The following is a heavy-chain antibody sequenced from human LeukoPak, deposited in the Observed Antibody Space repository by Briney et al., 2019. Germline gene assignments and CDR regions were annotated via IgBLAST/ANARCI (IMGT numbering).Heavy chain of an antibody. Sequence: GESLKISCKISGYKLTNNWIGWVRQVPGKGLEWMGIIYPGDSDTRYSPSFQGQDTISADKSISTAYLQWSSLKASDTAMYYCARGRYDSRGYGFDYWGQGTLVTVSS. CDR2: IYPGDSDT. V-gene: IGHV5-51*01. J-gene: IGHJ4*02. D-gene: IGHD3-22*01. CDR1: GYKLTNNW. CDR3: ARGRYDSRGYGFDY.